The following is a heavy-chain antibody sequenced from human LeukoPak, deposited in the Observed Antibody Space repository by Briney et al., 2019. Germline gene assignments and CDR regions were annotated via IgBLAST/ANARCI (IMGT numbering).Heavy chain of an antibody. Sequence: GGSLRLSCAASGFTFTTYGMIWVRQAPGKGLEWVLGISGSGSITYYADSVKGRLTSSRDSSEKTVYLQMNSLRAEDTAVYYCAKAPFSGTNWFDPWGQGTLVTVSS. J-gene: IGHJ5*02. D-gene: IGHD1-1*01. CDR2: ISGSGSIT. CDR3: AKAPFSGTNWFDP. V-gene: IGHV3-23*01. CDR1: GFTFTTYG.